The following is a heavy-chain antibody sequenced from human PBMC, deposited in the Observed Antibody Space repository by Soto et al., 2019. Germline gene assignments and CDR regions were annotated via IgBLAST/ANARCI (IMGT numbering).Heavy chain of an antibody. Sequence: GGSLRLSCAASGFTFSSYAMHWVRQAPGKGLEWVAVISYDGSNKYYADSVKGRFTISRDNSKNTLYLQMNSLRAEDTAVYYCARDGMYYYDSSGYYQHYYYYGMDGWGQGTTVTVSS. CDR1: GFTFSSYA. D-gene: IGHD3-22*01. CDR2: ISYDGSNK. V-gene: IGHV3-30-3*01. J-gene: IGHJ6*02. CDR3: ARDGMYYYDSSGYYQHYYYYGMDG.